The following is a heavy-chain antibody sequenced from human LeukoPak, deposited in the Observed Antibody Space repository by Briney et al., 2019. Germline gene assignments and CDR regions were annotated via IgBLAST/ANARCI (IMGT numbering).Heavy chain of an antibody. CDR2: IKQDGSEK. CDR3: ARETLNYYDSSGYYPDY. CDR1: GFTFSSYW. J-gene: IGHJ4*02. V-gene: IGHV3-7*01. D-gene: IGHD3-22*01. Sequence: GGSLRLSCAASGFTFSSYWMSWVRQAPGKGLEWVANIKQDGSEKYYVDSVKGRLTISRDNAKNSLYLQMNSLRAEDTAVYYCARETLNYYDSSGYYPDYWGQGTLVTVSS.